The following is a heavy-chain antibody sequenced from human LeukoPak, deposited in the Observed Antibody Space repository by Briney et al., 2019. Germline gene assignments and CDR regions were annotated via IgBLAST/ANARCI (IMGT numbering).Heavy chain of an antibody. CDR2: ISYDGSNK. CDR1: GFTFSSYG. Sequence: GGSLRLSCAASGFTFSSYGMHWVRQAPGKGLEWVAVISYDGSNKYYADSVKGRFTISRDNSKNTLYLQMNSLRAEDTAVYYCAKAARGGVTYYYDSPWLNWGQGTLVTVSS. CDR3: AKAARGGVTYYYDSPWLN. D-gene: IGHD3-22*01. J-gene: IGHJ4*02. V-gene: IGHV3-30*18.